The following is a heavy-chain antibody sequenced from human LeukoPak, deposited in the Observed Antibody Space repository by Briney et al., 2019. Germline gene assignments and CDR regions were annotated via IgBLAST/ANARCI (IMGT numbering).Heavy chain of an antibody. Sequence: SETLSLTCTVSGGSISSYYWSWIRQPPGKGLEWIAYISDIGSINYNPSLKSRVTISVDTSKNQFSLKLSSVTAADTAVYYCARPKTPGAFDIWGQGTMVTVSS. V-gene: IGHV4-59*08. CDR1: GGSISSYY. D-gene: IGHD3-10*01. CDR2: ISDIGSI. J-gene: IGHJ3*02. CDR3: ARPKTPGAFDI.